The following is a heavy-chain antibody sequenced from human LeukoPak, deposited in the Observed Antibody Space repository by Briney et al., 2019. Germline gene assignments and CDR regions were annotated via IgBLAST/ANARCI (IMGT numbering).Heavy chain of an antibody. CDR1: SGSISSYY. J-gene: IGHJ6*02. D-gene: IGHD3-10*01. CDR3: ARETGSGYGMDV. CDR2: IYYSGST. Sequence: SETLSLTCTVSSGSISSYYWSWIRQPPGKGLEWIGNIYYSGSTNYNPSLKSRVTISVDTSKNQFSLKLNSVTAADTAVYYCARETGSGYGMDVWGQGTTVTVSS. V-gene: IGHV4-59*01.